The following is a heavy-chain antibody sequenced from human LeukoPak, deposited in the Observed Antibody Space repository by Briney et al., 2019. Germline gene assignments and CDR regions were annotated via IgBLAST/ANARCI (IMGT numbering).Heavy chain of an antibody. Sequence: GGSLRLSCAASGFTLSSYWMHWVRQAPGKGLVWVSRINNDGSGTTYADSVKGRFTISRDNAKNTLSLQMNSLRAEDTAVYYCARTTLYDYYMDVWGKGTTVTVSS. V-gene: IGHV3-74*01. D-gene: IGHD1-1*01. CDR3: ARTTLYDYYMDV. CDR2: INNDGSGT. CDR1: GFTLSSYW. J-gene: IGHJ6*03.